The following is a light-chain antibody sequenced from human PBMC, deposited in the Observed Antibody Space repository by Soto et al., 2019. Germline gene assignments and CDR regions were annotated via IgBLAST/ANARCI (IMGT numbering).Light chain of an antibody. CDR3: QQYGSSSWT. V-gene: IGKV1-8*01. CDR2: AAS. J-gene: IGKJ1*01. Sequence: AIRMTQSPSSLSASPGDRVTITCRASQGISNYLAWYQQKPGKAPNLLIYAASSLQSGVPSRFSGSGSGTDFTLTISRLEPEDFVVYYCQQYGSSSWTFGQGTKV. CDR1: QGISNY.